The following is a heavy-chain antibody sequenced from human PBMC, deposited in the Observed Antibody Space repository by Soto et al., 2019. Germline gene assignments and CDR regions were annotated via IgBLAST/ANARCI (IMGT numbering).Heavy chain of an antibody. J-gene: IGHJ4*02. CDR2: INPNSGNI. Sequence: ASVKVSCKASGDTFTTYDINWVRQATGHGLEWMGWINPNSGNIGYAQRFQGRVTMTRDTAIRTAYMEVGSLRSDDTAVYYCARGRASGSYYLLDYWGQGTLVTVSS. CDR3: ARGRASGSYYLLDY. V-gene: IGHV1-8*01. CDR1: GDTFTTYD. D-gene: IGHD3-10*01.